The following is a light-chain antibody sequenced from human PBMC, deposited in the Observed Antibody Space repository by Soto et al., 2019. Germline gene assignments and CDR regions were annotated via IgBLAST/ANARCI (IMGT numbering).Light chain of an antibody. V-gene: IGKV3-15*01. CDR1: QSVSSSY. CDR3: QEYERGRPLV. J-gene: IGKJ4*02. CDR2: GAC. Sequence: THAFASGESGTLSCRSIQSVSSSYLAWYQVKPGHAPRLLIYGACPRATGIPARFSGSGSGSEFTLTISSLQSEDVAAYLCQEYERGRPLVLGAGTKVDIK.